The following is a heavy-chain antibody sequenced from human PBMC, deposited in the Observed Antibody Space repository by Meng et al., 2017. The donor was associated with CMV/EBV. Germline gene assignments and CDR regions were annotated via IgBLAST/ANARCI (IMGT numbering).Heavy chain of an antibody. V-gene: IGHV4-39*07. CDR2: IYYSGST. CDR3: ASRITIFGVVTAFDP. J-gene: IGHJ5*02. D-gene: IGHD3-3*01. CDR1: GGYMSSSSYY. Sequence: LPRHESSQGLVNPSETVSLTCTVSGGYMSSSSYYWGWIRQPPGKGLEWIGSIYYSGSTYYNPSLKSRVTISVDTSKNQFSLKLSSVTAADTAVYYCASRITIFGVVTAFDPWGQGTLVTVSS.